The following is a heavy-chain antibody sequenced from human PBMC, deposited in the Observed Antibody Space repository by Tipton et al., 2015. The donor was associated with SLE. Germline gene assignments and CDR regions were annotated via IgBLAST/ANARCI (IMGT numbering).Heavy chain of an antibody. CDR2: ISYDGSNK. CDR3: ARELLPLYGMDV. CDR1: GFTFSTYA. Sequence: SLRLSCAGSGFTFSTYAMHWVRQAPGKGLEWVAVISYDGSNKYYADSVKGRFTISRDNSKNTLYLQMNSLRAEDTAVYYCARELLPLYGMDVWGQGTLVTVSS. J-gene: IGHJ6*02. V-gene: IGHV3-30*04.